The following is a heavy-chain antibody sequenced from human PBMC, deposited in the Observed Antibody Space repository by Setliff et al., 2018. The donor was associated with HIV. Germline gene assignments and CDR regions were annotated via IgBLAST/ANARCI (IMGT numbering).Heavy chain of an antibody. D-gene: IGHD3-22*01. CDR2: IRSMREGGPT. V-gene: IGHV3-15*01. CDR3: TTPMRYDSAASRT. Sequence: GGSLRLSCAGSGFAFSPAWMTWVRQAPGKGLEWIGRIRSMREGGPTDYAAPVNGRFTISRDDSKNMVYLQMNSLKTEDTAVYLCTTPMRYDSAASRTWGQGTLVTVSS. J-gene: IGHJ5*02. CDR1: GFAFSPAW.